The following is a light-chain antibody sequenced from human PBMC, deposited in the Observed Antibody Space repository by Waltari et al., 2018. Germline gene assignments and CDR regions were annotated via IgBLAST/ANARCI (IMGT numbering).Light chain of an antibody. CDR1: QSIARN. V-gene: IGKV3-15*01. J-gene: IGKJ2*01. Sequence: EILMTQSPPTLSGSPGESATLSCRASQSIARNLAWYQQKPGQAPRLLIYGASTRATGIPARFSGSGSGTEFTLTISSLQSEDFAVYYCQQYNSWRTFGQGTKLEIK. CDR2: GAS. CDR3: QQYNSWRT.